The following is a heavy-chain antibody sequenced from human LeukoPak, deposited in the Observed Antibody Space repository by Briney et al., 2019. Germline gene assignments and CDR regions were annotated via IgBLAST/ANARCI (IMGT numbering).Heavy chain of an antibody. CDR1: GFTFDDYG. Sequence: GGSLRLSCAASGFTFDDYGMSWVRQAPGKGLEWVSYISSSGSTIYYADSVKGRFTISRDDAKNSLYLQMNSLRAEDTAVYYCAELGITMIGGVWGKGTTVTISS. CDR2: ISSSGSTI. D-gene: IGHD3-10*02. J-gene: IGHJ6*04. CDR3: AELGITMIGGV. V-gene: IGHV3-48*03.